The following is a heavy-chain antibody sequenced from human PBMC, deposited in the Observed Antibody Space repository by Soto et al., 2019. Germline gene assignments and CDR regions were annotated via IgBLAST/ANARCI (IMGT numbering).Heavy chain of an antibody. V-gene: IGHV5-51*01. CDR1: GYSFTSYW. J-gene: IGHJ3*02. CDR3: ARTGDIEATDAFDI. Sequence: PGESLKISCKASGYSFTSYWIGWLRQMPGKDLEWIVIIYPGDSDTRYNPSFQGQVTISADKSISTAYLHWSSLKASDTAMNHCARTGDIEATDAFDIWGQGTMVTV. CDR2: IYPGDSDT. D-gene: IGHD3-16*01.